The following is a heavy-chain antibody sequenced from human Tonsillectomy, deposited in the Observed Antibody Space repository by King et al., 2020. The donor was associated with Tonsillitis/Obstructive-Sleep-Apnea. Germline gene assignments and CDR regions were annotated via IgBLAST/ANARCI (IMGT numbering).Heavy chain of an antibody. CDR1: GFTFSTYG. Sequence: QLVQSGGGVVQPGRSLRISCAASGFTFSTYGMHWVRQAPGKGLEWVAVIWYDGSNKYYADSVRGRFTISRDNSKNTLYLQMNSLRAEDTAVYYCSRDSDYGHFFDYWGQGTLVTVSS. D-gene: IGHD4-17*01. CDR2: IWYDGSNK. CDR3: SRDSDYGHFFDY. V-gene: IGHV3-33*01. J-gene: IGHJ4*02.